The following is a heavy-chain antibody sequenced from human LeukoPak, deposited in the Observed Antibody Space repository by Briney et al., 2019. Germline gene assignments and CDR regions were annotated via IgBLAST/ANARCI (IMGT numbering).Heavy chain of an antibody. CDR3: AKGLFSGYDKYLDS. CDR2: ISSTSSDI. CDR1: GFRFGDYG. D-gene: IGHD5-12*01. Sequence: MSGGSLRLSCTASGFRFGDYGLAWVRQAPGKGLEWVSFISSTSSDINYADSVRDRFTISRDNAKNSLFLQMDSLRVEDTAVYYCAKGLFSGYDKYLDSWGQGTLVTVSS. J-gene: IGHJ4*02. V-gene: IGHV3-21*04.